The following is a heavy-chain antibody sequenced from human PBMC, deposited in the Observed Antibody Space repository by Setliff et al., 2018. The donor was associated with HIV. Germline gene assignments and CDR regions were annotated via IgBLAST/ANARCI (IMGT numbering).Heavy chain of an antibody. CDR3: ARTPRIMVTLKGEYYYYYMDV. V-gene: IGHV1-18*01. CDR1: GYTFSDYG. J-gene: IGHJ6*03. Sequence: ASVKVSCKTSGYTFSDYGITWVRQAPGQGLEWMGWISVYNGNTNYAQKFQGRLSMPTASSTSTANMFLRSLRYDDTAVYYCARTPRIMVTLKGEYYYYYMDVWGKGTTVTVSS. CDR2: ISVYNGNT. D-gene: IGHD2-8*01.